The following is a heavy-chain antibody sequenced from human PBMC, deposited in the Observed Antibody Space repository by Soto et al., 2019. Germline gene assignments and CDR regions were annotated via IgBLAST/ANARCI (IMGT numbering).Heavy chain of an antibody. D-gene: IGHD3-3*01. CDR2: ISYDGSNK. CDR1: GFTFSSYA. J-gene: IGHJ6*02. Sequence: GGSLRLSCAASGFTFSSYAMHWVRQAPGKGLEWVAVISYDGSNKYYADSVKGRFTISRDNSKNTLYLQMNSLRAEDTAVYYCARDYDFWSGEHYYYGMDVWGQVTTVTVS. CDR3: ARDYDFWSGEHYYYGMDV. V-gene: IGHV3-30-3*01.